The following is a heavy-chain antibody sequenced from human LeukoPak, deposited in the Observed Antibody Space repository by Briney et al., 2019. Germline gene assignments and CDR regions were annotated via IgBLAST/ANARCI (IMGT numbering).Heavy chain of an antibody. Sequence: GGSLRLFCAASGFTFSSYAMSWVRQAPGKGLECVSAISGSGGSTYYADSVKGRLTISRDNSKNTLYLQMNSLRAEDTAVYYCAKVTAFIVVVPAAFDYWGQGTLVTVSS. CDR1: GFTFSSYA. J-gene: IGHJ4*02. CDR2: ISGSGGST. V-gene: IGHV3-23*01. D-gene: IGHD2-2*01. CDR3: AKVTAFIVVVPAAFDY.